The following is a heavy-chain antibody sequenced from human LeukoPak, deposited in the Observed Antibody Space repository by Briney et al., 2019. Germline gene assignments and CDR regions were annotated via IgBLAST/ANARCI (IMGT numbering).Heavy chain of an antibody. J-gene: IGHJ5*02. CDR1: GGSISSYY. V-gene: IGHV4-39*01. D-gene: IGHD6-13*01. CDR2: IYYSGST. CDR3: ARLGIAAANWFDP. Sequence: SETLSLTCTVSGGSISSYYWGWIRQPPGKGLEWIGSIYYSGSTYYNPSLKSRVTISVDTSKNQFSLKLSSVTAADTAVYYCARLGIAAANWFDPWGQGTLVTVSS.